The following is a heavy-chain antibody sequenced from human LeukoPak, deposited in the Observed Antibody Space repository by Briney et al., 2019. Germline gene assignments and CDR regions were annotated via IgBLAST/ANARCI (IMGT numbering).Heavy chain of an antibody. V-gene: IGHV3-30*04. CDR2: ISYDGNNK. J-gene: IGHJ4*02. Sequence: GGSLRLSCAASGFTFSSYAMHWVRQAPGKGLEWVAVISYDGNNKYYADSVKGRFTISSDNSKNTLYLQMNSLRPEDTAVYYCAKIPPHYYDSSGIGGGYWGQGTLVTVSS. CDR1: GFTFSSYA. CDR3: AKIPPHYYDSSGIGGGY. D-gene: IGHD3-22*01.